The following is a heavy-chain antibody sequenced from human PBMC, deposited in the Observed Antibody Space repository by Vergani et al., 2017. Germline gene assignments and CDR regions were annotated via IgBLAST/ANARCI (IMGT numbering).Heavy chain of an antibody. D-gene: IGHD3-3*01. CDR3: ARGLSGVVPPSYYMDV. CDR2: INPNSGGT. Sequence: QVQLVQSGAEVKKPGASVKVSCKASGYTFTGYYMHWVRQAPGQGLEWMGWINPNSGGTNYAQQFQGRVTMTRDTSISTAYMELSRLRSDDTAVYYCARGLSGVVPPSYYMDVWGKGTMVTVSS. CDR1: GYTFTGYY. J-gene: IGHJ6*03. V-gene: IGHV1-2*02.